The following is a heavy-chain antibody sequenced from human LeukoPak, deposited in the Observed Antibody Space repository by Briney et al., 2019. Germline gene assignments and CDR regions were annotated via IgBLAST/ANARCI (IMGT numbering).Heavy chain of an antibody. CDR3: ARPYYGGTSFFDY. J-gene: IGHJ4*02. D-gene: IGHD4-23*01. Sequence: ASEKVSCKASGYTFTGYYMHWVRQAPGQGLEWMGCINPNSGGTNYAQKFQGRVTMTRDTAISTAYMELSRLRSDDTAVYYCARPYYGGTSFFDYWGQGTLVTVSS. V-gene: IGHV1-2*02. CDR1: GYTFTGYY. CDR2: INPNSGGT.